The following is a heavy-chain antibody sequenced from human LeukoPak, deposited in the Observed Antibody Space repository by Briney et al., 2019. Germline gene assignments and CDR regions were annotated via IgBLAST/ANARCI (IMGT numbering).Heavy chain of an antibody. D-gene: IGHD3-9*01. Sequence: PGGSLRLSCAASGFTFSTCVMSWVRQAPGKGLEWVSGISGSGDNTYYADSVKGRFTISRDNSKNTLYLQMNSLRAEDTAVYYCAKGSGYDTDFDYWGQGTLVSVSS. CDR3: AKGSGYDTDFDY. J-gene: IGHJ4*02. CDR2: ISGSGDNT. V-gene: IGHV3-23*01. CDR1: GFTFSTCV.